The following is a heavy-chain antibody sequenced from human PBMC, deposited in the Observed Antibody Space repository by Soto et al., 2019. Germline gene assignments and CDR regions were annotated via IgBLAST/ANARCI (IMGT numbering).Heavy chain of an antibody. CDR2: IYSGGIT. J-gene: IGHJ4*02. CDR3: AREPWAADY. Sequence: EVQVVESGGGLVQPGGSLRLSCAASGFTVSTKYMSWVRQAPGKGLEWVSVIYSGGITFYADSVRGRFTISRDNSKNTVNLQMNSLRAEDTAVYYCAREPWAADYWGQGTLVTVSS. D-gene: IGHD3-16*01. V-gene: IGHV3-66*01. CDR1: GFTVSTKY.